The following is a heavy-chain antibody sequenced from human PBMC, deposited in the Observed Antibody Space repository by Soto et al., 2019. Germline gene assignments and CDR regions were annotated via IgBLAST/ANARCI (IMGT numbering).Heavy chain of an antibody. CDR3: TQGSTRPDH. Sequence: TCAIAGDSVSSNSAAWNWIRQSPSRGLEWLGRTYYRSKWYNDYAVSVKSRITINPDTSKNQFSLELNSVTAADTAVYYCTQGSTRPDHWGQGTLVTVSS. V-gene: IGHV6-1*01. CDR1: GDSVSSNSAA. CDR2: TYYRSKWYN. J-gene: IGHJ4*02. D-gene: IGHD1-1*01.